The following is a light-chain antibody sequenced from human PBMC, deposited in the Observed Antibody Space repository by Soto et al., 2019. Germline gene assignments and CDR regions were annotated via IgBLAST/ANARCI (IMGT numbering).Light chain of an antibody. Sequence: QLVLTQSPSASASLGASVKLTCTLSSGYSSYAIAWHQQQPEKGPRYLMKLNSDGSHSKGDGIPDRFSGSSSGAERYLTISSLQSKDEADYYCQTWGTGIQVFGGGTKLTVL. CDR3: QTWGTGIQV. CDR1: SGYSSYA. V-gene: IGLV4-69*01. CDR2: LNSDGSH. J-gene: IGLJ3*02.